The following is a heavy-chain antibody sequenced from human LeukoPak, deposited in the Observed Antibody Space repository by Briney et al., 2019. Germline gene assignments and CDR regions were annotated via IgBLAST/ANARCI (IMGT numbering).Heavy chain of an antibody. CDR1: GFTVSSNY. CDR3: ASSGSYSTFDY. Sequence: GGSLRLSCAASGFTVSSNYMSWVRQAPGKGLEWVSVIYSGGSTYYADSVKGRFTISRDNSKNTLYLQMNSLRAEDTAVYYCASSGSYSTFDYWGQGTLVTVSS. V-gene: IGHV3-66*01. D-gene: IGHD3-10*01. CDR2: IYSGGST. J-gene: IGHJ4*02.